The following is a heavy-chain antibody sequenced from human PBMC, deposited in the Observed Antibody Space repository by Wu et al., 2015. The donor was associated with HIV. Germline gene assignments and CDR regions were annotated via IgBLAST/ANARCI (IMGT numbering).Heavy chain of an antibody. D-gene: IGHD6-19*01. CDR2: INPSGGST. CDR1: GYTFTSYY. J-gene: IGHJ6*02. CDR3: ASGIAVAASRGYYYYGMDV. Sequence: QVQLVQSGAEVKKPGASVKVSCKASGYTFTSYYMHWVRQAPGQGLEWMGIINPSGGSTSYAQKFQGRVTMTRDTSTSTVYMELSSLRSEDTAVYYCASGIAVAASRGYYYYGMDVVGPRDRRSPSP. V-gene: IGHV1-46*01.